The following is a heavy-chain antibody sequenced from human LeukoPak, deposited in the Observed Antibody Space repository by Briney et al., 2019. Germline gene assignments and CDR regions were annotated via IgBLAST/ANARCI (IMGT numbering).Heavy chain of an antibody. CDR2: ISGSGGST. V-gene: IGHV3-23*01. J-gene: IGHJ6*03. D-gene: IGHD2-15*01. Sequence: GGSLRLSCAASGFTFSSYAMSWVRQAPGKGLEWVSAISGSGGSTYYAESVKGRFTISRDNSKTTLYLQMNSLRAEDTAVYDCAKVGCSGGSCSDGLDVWGKGTTVTVSS. CDR1: GFTFSSYA. CDR3: AKVGCSGGSCSDGLDV.